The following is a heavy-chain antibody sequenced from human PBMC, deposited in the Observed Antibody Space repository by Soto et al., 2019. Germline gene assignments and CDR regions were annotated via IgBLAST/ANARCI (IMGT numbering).Heavy chain of an antibody. D-gene: IGHD3-22*01. CDR2: IYYSGST. V-gene: IGHV4-61*01. CDR1: GGSVSSGNYY. CDR3: ARLGGYYQSLDT. J-gene: IGHJ5*02. Sequence: PSETLSLTCTVSGGSVSSGNYYWSWIRQPPGKGLEWIGYIYYSGSTNYNPSLKSRVTISVDTSMNQISLKLSSVTAADTAFYYCARLGGYYQSLDTWGQGTLVTVSS.